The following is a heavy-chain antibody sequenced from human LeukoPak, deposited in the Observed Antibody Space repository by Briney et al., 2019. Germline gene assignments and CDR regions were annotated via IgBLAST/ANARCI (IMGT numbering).Heavy chain of an antibody. CDR2: ISGYGGST. CDR3: AKGGFWSGYYTREEYYYYYYMDV. J-gene: IGHJ6*03. V-gene: IGHV3-43*02. CDR1: GFTFDDYA. Sequence: GGSLRLSCAASGFTFDDYAMHCVRQAPGKGLEWVSLISGYGGSTYYADSVKGRFTISRDNSKNSLYLQMNSLRTEDTALYYCAKGGFWSGYYTREEYYYYYYMDVWGKGTTVTVSS. D-gene: IGHD3-3*01.